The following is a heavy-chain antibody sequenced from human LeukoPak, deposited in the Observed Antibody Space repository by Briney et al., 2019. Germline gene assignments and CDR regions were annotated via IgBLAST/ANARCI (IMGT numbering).Heavy chain of an antibody. V-gene: IGHV3-74*01. J-gene: IGHJ4*02. CDR3: AKGGSYPIDY. Sequence: SGGSLRLPCAASGFTFSSYWMHWVRQAPGKGLVWVSRINSDGSSTSYADSVEGRFTISRDNAKSTLYLQMNSLRAEDTAVYYCAKGGSYPIDYWGQGALVTVSS. CDR2: INSDGSST. CDR1: GFTFSSYW. D-gene: IGHD1-26*01.